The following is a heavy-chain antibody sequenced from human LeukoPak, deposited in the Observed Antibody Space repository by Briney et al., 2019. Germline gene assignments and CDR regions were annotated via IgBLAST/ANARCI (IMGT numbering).Heavy chain of an antibody. Sequence: GGSLRLSCAASGFTFRTHTMHWVRQAPGKGLEWVAVISYVGGNKYYADSAKGRFTISRDNSKNTLYLQMNSLRPEDTAVYYCARGGEFYYYMDVWGKGTTVTVSS. D-gene: IGHD3-16*01. CDR3: ARGGEFYYYMDV. V-gene: IGHV3-30-3*01. J-gene: IGHJ6*03. CDR1: GFTFRTHT. CDR2: ISYVGGNK.